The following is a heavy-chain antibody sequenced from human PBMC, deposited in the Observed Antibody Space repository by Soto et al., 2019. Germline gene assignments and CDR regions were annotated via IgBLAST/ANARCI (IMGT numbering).Heavy chain of an antibody. D-gene: IGHD6-13*01. Sequence: VQLPESGPGLVKPSQTLSLTCTVSGGSIRSGGYFWSWVRQHPGKGLEWIGHIYYRGGTSYNPSLESRVAMSVDTSKNEFTLKVNSVTAADTAIYYCARFAKEENPKLESWYAFDFWGRGTLVTVSS. CDR2: IYYRGGT. CDR1: GGSIRSGGYF. V-gene: IGHV4-31*03. CDR3: ARFAKEENPKLESWYAFDF. J-gene: IGHJ4*02.